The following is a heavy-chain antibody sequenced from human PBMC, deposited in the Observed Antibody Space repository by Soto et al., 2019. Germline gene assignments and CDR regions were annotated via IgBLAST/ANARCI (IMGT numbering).Heavy chain of an antibody. CDR2: INAGNGNT. J-gene: IGHJ4*02. D-gene: IGHD5-18*01. CDR3: ARAIQLWFGFAY. CDR1: GYTFTSYA. Sequence: GASVKVSCKASGYTFTSYAMHWVRQAPGQRLEWMGWINAGNGNTKYSQKFQGRVTITRDTSASTAYMELSSLRSEDTAVYYCARAIQLWFGFAYWGQGTLVTVSS. V-gene: IGHV1-3*01.